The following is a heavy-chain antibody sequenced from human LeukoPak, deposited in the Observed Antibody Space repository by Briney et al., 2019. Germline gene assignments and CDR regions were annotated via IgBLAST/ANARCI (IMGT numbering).Heavy chain of an antibody. D-gene: IGHD6-6*01. CDR3: ARGKKREYSSSSGRDY. V-gene: IGHV1-2*02. CDR1: GYTFTGYY. J-gene: IGHJ4*02. CDR2: INPNSGGT. Sequence: ASVKVSCKASGYTFTGYYMHWVRQAPGQGLEWMGWINPNSGGTNYAQKFQGRVTMTRDTSISTAYMELSRLRSDDTAVYYCARGKKREYSSSSGRDYWGQGTLVTVSS.